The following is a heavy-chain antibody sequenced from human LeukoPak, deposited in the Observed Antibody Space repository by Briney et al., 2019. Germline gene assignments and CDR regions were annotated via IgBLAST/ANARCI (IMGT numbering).Heavy chain of an antibody. CDR3: ARHDSFIPC. Sequence: GGSLRLSCAASGFTFNYYAMSWVRQAPGKGLEWVSGISDNEGSTYYTDSVKGRFTISRDNTKNTVYLQMNNLRPDDTAVYFCARHDSFIPCWGQGTLVTVSS. J-gene: IGHJ4*02. V-gene: IGHV3-23*01. D-gene: IGHD5-18*01. CDR2: ISDNEGST. CDR1: GFTFNYYA.